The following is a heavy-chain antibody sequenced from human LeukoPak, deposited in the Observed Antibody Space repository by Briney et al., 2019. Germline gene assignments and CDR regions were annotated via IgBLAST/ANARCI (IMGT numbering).Heavy chain of an antibody. Sequence: ASVKVSCKASGNTFTSYYMHWVRQALGQGLEWMGIIDPSGGSTRYAPKFQGRVTMTRDMPTSTVYMDLSSLRSEDTAVYYCARSRLSQMSYFQHWGQGTLVTVSS. D-gene: IGHD2/OR15-2a*01. J-gene: IGHJ1*01. CDR3: ARSRLSQMSYFQH. CDR2: IDPSGGST. V-gene: IGHV1-46*01. CDR1: GNTFTSYY.